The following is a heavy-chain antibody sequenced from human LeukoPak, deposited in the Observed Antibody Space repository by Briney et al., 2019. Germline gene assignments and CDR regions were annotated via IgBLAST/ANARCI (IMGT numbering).Heavy chain of an antibody. CDR2: IYYSGST. CDR3: ASSSGWSFQH. D-gene: IGHD6-19*01. V-gene: IGHV4-59*01. CDR1: GGSISSYY. J-gene: IGHJ1*01. Sequence: SETLSLTCTVSGGSISSYYWSWIRQPPGKVLEWIVYIYYSGSTNYNPSLKRRVTTSVDTSRNQFSLKLSSVTAADTAVYYCASSSGWSFQHWGQGTLVTVSS.